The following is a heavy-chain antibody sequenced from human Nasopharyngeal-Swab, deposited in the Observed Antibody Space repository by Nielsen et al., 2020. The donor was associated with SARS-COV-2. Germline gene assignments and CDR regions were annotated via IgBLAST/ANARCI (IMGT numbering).Heavy chain of an antibody. D-gene: IGHD3-3*01. J-gene: IGHJ6*02. V-gene: IGHV3-21*01. CDR3: ARDQRRDYDFWSGYYERTGYGMDV. Sequence: VRQAPGKGLEWVSSISSSSSYIYYADSVKGRFIISRDNAKSSLYLQMNSLRAEDTAVYYCARDQRRDYDFWSGYYERTGYGMDVWGQGTTVTVSS. CDR2: ISSSSSYI.